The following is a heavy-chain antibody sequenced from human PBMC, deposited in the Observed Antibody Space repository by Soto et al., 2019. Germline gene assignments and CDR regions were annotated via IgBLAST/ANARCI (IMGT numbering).Heavy chain of an antibody. CDR2: IYYSGST. J-gene: IGHJ6*02. Sequence: SETLSLTCTVSGGSISSYYWSWIRQPPGKGLEWIGYIYYSGSTNYNPSLKSRVTISVDTSKNQFSLKLSSVTAADTAVYYCARDRVGGSGSYYYYGMDVCGQGTTVTVSS. D-gene: IGHD3-10*01. CDR3: ARDRVGGSGSYYYYGMDV. V-gene: IGHV4-59*01. CDR1: GGSISSYY.